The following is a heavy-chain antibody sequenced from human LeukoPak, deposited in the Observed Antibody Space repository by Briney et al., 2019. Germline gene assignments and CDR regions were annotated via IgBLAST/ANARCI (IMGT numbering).Heavy chain of an antibody. CDR3: ASYGSGHFDY. J-gene: IGHJ4*02. CDR1: GFSISSYY. CDR2: IYYSGST. Sequence: SETLSLTCTVSGFSISSYYWSWIRQPPGKGLEWIGYIYYSGSTNYNPSLKSRVTISVDTSKNQFSLKLSSVTAADTAVYYCASYGSGHFDYWGQGTLVTVSS. V-gene: IGHV4-59*01. D-gene: IGHD3-10*01.